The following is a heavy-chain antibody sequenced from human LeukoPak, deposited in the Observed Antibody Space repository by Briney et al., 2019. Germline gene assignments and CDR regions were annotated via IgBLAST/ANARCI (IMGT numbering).Heavy chain of an antibody. D-gene: IGHD6-13*01. J-gene: IGHJ5*02. CDR1: GYRFTSYW. Sequence: PGKSLQIPCMCSGYRFTSYWISWVRHMPGKGMEWMGIVYPGDSDTRYSTPFQGQVTISADKSISTAYLQLSSLKASDTAMYYCARHGAAAGTGDWFDPWGQGTLVTVSS. CDR3: ARHGAAAGTGDWFDP. CDR2: VYPGDSDT. V-gene: IGHV5-51*01.